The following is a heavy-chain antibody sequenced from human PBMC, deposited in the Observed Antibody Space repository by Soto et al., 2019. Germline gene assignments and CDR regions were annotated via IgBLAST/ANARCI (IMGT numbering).Heavy chain of an antibody. Sequence: SETLSLTCAVSGGSISSGGYSWSWIRQPPGKGLEWIGYIYHSGSTYYNPPLKSRVTISVDRSKNQFSLKLSSVTAADTAVYYCARGLVVVAAFDYWGQGTLVTVSS. CDR1: GGSISSGGYS. V-gene: IGHV4-30-2*01. D-gene: IGHD2-15*01. CDR2: IYHSGST. J-gene: IGHJ4*02. CDR3: ARGLVVVAAFDY.